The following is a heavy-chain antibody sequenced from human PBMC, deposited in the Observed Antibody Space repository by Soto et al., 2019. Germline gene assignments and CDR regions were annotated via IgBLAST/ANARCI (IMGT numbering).Heavy chain of an antibody. Sequence: GGSLRLSCAASGFLFENFTMNWICQAPGRGLEWISAISNGGVITLYADSVKGRFSISRDDFERILYLQIDSLTAEDTSIYYCAKHLGIHNAGGLDYWGQGTVVTVSS. V-gene: IGHV3-23*01. CDR1: GFLFENFT. D-gene: IGHD1-20*01. CDR3: AKHLGIHNAGGLDY. J-gene: IGHJ4*02. CDR2: ISNGGVIT.